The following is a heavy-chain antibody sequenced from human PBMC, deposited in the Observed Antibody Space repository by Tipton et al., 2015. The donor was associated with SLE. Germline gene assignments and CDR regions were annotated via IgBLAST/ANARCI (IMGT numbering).Heavy chain of an antibody. Sequence: TLSLTCTVSGYSISSGYYWGWIRQPPGKGLEWIGEINHRGSIKYNPSLRSRVTISIDTAKNQFSLNLRSVTAADTAVYYCARPLGYCEGGECPPFPYALDVWGQGTAVPVSS. CDR3: ARPLGYCEGGECPPFPYALDV. V-gene: IGHV4-38-2*02. J-gene: IGHJ6*02. CDR2: INHRGSI. CDR1: GYSISSGYY. D-gene: IGHD1-26*01.